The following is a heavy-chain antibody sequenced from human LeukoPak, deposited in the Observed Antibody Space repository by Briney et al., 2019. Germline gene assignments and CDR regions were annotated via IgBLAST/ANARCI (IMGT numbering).Heavy chain of an antibody. CDR2: IDPISGGT. Sequence: GASMKVSCKASGYTFTGYYIHWLRQPPAQGLEWMGWIDPISGGTNYAQKFQDTITMTRDKSIATAYMEVRRLNSDDTAVYYCARSGFTTGFYLDFWGQGTLVAVSS. CDR3: ARSGFTTGFYLDF. D-gene: IGHD1-1*01. V-gene: IGHV1-2*02. CDR1: GYTFTGYY. J-gene: IGHJ4*02.